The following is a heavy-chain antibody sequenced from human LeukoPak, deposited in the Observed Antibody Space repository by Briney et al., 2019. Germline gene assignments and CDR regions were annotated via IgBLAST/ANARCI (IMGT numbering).Heavy chain of an antibody. CDR2: IYTSGST. J-gene: IGHJ4*02. CDR1: GGSISSYY. D-gene: IGHD4-17*01. Sequence: SETLSLTCTVSGGSISSYYWSWIRQPAGKGLEWIGRIYTSGSTNYNPSLKSRVTMSVDTSKNQFSLKLNSVTAADTAVYYCARTVPVTSREGWYFDYWGQGTLVTVSS. V-gene: IGHV4-4*07. CDR3: ARTVPVTSREGWYFDY.